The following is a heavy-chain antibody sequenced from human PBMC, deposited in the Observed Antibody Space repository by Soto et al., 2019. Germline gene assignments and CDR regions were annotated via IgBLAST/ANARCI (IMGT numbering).Heavy chain of an antibody. V-gene: IGHV3-23*01. CDR3: AKNFGVVPSPYYYGMDV. D-gene: IGHD3-3*01. J-gene: IGHJ6*02. CDR2: ISGSRGST. CDR1: GFTFSSYA. Sequence: PGGSLRLSCAASGFTFSSYAMSWVRQAPGKGLEWVSAISGSRGSTYYADSVKGRFTISRDNSKNTLYLQMNSLRAEDTAVYYCAKNFGVVPSPYYYGMDVWGQGTTVTVS.